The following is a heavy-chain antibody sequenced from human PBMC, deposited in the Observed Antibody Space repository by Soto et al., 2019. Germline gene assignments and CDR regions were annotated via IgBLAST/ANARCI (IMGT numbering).Heavy chain of an antibody. CDR3: AKDPKAGPPYYFDY. Sequence: EVQLRESGGGLLQPGRSLRLSCAASGFTFTDYAMSWVRQAPGKGLEWVSLIDASGGYTYYADSVKGRFTISRDNSRITLYLQMNSLRAEDTAVYYCAKDPKAGPPYYFDYWGQGSLVTVSS. J-gene: IGHJ4*02. CDR1: GFTFTDYA. CDR2: IDASGGYT. V-gene: IGHV3-23*01. D-gene: IGHD6-13*01.